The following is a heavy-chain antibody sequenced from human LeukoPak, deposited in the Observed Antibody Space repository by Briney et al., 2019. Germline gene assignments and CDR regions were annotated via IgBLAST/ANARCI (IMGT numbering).Heavy chain of an antibody. CDR2: MNPNSGNT. Sequence: SCKASGYTFTSYDINWVRQATGQGLEWMGWMNPNSGNTGYAQKFQERVTITRDMSTSTAYMELSSLRSEDTAVYYCAAGPLWPHFDYWGQGTLVTVSS. CDR3: AAGPLWPHFDY. CDR1: GYTFTSYD. D-gene: IGHD3-16*01. J-gene: IGHJ4*02. V-gene: IGHV1-8*03.